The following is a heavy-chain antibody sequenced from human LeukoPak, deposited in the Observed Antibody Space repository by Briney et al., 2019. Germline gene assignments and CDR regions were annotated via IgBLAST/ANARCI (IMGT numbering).Heavy chain of an antibody. CDR1: GFTFSSYA. D-gene: IGHD3-22*01. J-gene: IGHJ6*02. V-gene: IGHV3-30-3*01. CDR2: ISYDGSNK. CDR3: ARALSGYHYYYYGMDV. Sequence: GGSLRLSCAASGFTFSSYAMHWVRQAPGKGLEWVAVISYDGSNKYYADSVKGRFTISRDNSKNTLYLQMNSLRAEDTAVYYCARALSGYHYYYYGMDVWGQGTTVTVYS.